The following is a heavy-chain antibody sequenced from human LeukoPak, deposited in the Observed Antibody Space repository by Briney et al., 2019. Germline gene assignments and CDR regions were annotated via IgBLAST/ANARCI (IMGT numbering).Heavy chain of an antibody. V-gene: IGHV3-30*02. D-gene: IGHD5-18*01. J-gene: IGHJ6*03. CDR3: AKDVTGYDPYYYYYMDV. CDR1: GFIFSSYG. CDR2: IRYDGTNK. Sequence: GGSLRLSCAASGFIFSSYGMHWVRQAPGKGLEWVAFIRYDGTNKYYADSVKGRFTISRDNSKNTLYLQMNSLRAEDTAVYYCAKDVTGYDPYYYYYMDVWGKGTTVTVSS.